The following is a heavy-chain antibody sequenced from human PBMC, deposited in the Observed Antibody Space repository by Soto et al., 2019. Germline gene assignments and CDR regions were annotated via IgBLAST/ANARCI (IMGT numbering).Heavy chain of an antibody. CDR1: GYTFTSYA. CDR2: INAGNGNT. CDR3: ASAPGGPDAFDI. V-gene: IGHV1-3*01. D-gene: IGHD3-10*01. J-gene: IGHJ3*02. Sequence: RASVKVSCKASGYTFTSYAMHWVRQAPGQRLEWMGWINAGNGNTKYSQKFQGRVTITRDTSASTAYMGLSSLRSEDTAVYYCASAPGGPDAFDIWGQGTMVTVSS.